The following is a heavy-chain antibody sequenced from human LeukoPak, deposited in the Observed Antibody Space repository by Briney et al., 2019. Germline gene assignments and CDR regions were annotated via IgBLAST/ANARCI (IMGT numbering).Heavy chain of an antibody. CDR3: ARASLSEIIAAEAFFDS. CDR1: GFAFSSYS. Sequence: PGGSLRLSCAASGFAFSSYSMNWVRQARGKGLEWVSSISGTSTYIYFANSLKGRFSISRDNAKNSLYLQMNSLRAEDTAVYFCARASLSEIIAAEAFFDSWGQGTLVSVSS. J-gene: IGHJ4*02. CDR2: ISGTSTYI. D-gene: IGHD6-13*01. V-gene: IGHV3-21*01.